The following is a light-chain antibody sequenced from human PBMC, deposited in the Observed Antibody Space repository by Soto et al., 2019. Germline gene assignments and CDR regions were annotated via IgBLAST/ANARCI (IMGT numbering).Light chain of an antibody. CDR2: DVT. V-gene: IGLV2-14*03. CDR1: SRDVGGYNY. CDR3: SSYATGSTVF. J-gene: IGLJ2*01. Sequence: QSVLTQPASVSGSPGQSITISCTGTSRDVGGYNYVSWYQHHPGKAPKLMIYDVTNRPSGISNRFSGSKSGITASLTISGLQAEDEADYYCSSYATGSTVFFGGGPKLPAL.